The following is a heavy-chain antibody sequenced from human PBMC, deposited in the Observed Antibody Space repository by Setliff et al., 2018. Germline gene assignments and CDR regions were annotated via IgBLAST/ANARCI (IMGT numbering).Heavy chain of an antibody. V-gene: IGHV4-34*12. CDR3: ASMTKYWYFDL. CDR2: IIHSGST. CDR1: GGSFSGYY. J-gene: IGHJ2*01. D-gene: IGHD3-16*01. Sequence: SETLSLTCAVYGGSFSGYYWSWIRQPPGKRLEWIGEIIHSGSTNYNPSLKSRVTMSVDTSKNQFSLHLTSVTAADTAVYYCASMTKYWYFDLWGRGTLVTVSS.